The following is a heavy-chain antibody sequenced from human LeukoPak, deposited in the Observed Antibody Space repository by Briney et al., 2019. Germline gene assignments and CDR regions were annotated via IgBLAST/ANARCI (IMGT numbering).Heavy chain of an antibody. Sequence: PGGSLRLSCAASGFTFSSYWMSWVRQAPGKGLEWVANIKQDGSEKYYVDSVKGRFTISRDNAKNSLYLQMNSLRAEDTAVYYCARARSFRYYYDSSGYQRGAFDIWGQGTMVTVSS. CDR1: GFTFSSYW. V-gene: IGHV3-7*01. CDR3: ARARSFRYYYDSSGYQRGAFDI. D-gene: IGHD3-22*01. J-gene: IGHJ3*02. CDR2: IKQDGSEK.